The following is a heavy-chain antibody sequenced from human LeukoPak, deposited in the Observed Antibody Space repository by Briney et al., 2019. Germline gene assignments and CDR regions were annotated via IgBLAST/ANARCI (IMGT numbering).Heavy chain of an antibody. CDR1: GFTFSTYD. CDR3: ARSVSSWYSYYFYGMDV. Sequence: GGSLRLSCAASGFTFSTYDMHWVRQATGKGLEWISTIDTAGDTYYTGSVKGRFTISRDNAKNSLSLQMNSLRAGDTAVYYCARSVSSWYSYYFYGMDVWGQGTTVTVSS. V-gene: IGHV3-13*01. CDR2: IDTAGDT. D-gene: IGHD6-13*01. J-gene: IGHJ6*02.